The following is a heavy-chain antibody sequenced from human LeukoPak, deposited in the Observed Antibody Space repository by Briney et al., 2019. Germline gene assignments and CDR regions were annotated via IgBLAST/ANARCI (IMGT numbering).Heavy chain of an antibody. CDR1: GFSLRSYW. CDR2: INPDGRST. D-gene: IGHD2-21*01. Sequence: PGGSLRLSRAASGFSLRSYWMHWVRQAPGEGLVWVSRINPDGRSTVYADSVKGRFAISRDNAKNTLFLQMNSLRAEDTAVYYCARVVRSFDIWGQGTMVTVSS. V-gene: IGHV3-74*01. CDR3: ARVVRSFDI. J-gene: IGHJ3*02.